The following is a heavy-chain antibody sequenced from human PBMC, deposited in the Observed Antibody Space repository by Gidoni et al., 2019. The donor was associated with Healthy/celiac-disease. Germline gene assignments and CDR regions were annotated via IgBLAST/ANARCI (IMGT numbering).Heavy chain of an antibody. CDR1: GGSISSSSYY. D-gene: IGHD3-10*01. CDR2: IYYSGST. Sequence: QLQLQESGPGLVKPSETLSLTGTVPGGSISSSSYYWGWIRQPPGKGLEWIGSIYYSGSTYYNPSLKSRVTLSVDTSKNQFSLKLSSVTAADTAVYYCARDRNGSGSPDYWGQGTLVTVSS. V-gene: IGHV4-39*07. J-gene: IGHJ4*02. CDR3: ARDRNGSGSPDY.